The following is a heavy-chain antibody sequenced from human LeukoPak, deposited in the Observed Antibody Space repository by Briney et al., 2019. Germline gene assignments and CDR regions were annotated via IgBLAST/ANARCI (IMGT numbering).Heavy chain of an antibody. CDR1: GFTFSSYS. D-gene: IGHD6-13*01. CDR2: ISSSSSYI. CDR3: ARLTIAGGFDI. Sequence: GSLRLSCAASGFTFSSYSMNWVRQAPGKGLEWVSSISSSSSYIYYADSVKGRFTISRDNAKNSLYLQMNSLRAEDTAVYYCARLTIAGGFDIWGQGTMVTVSS. V-gene: IGHV3-21*01. J-gene: IGHJ3*02.